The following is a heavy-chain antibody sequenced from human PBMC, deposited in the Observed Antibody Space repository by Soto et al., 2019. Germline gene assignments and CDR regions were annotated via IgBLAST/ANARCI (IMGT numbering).Heavy chain of an antibody. CDR2: ISAYNANT. V-gene: IGHV1-18*01. CDR3: ARDHYYDSSKGWFDP. D-gene: IGHD3-22*01. Sequence: ASVKGSCQAAGYTFTSYGSSWVRQAPGQGLEWLGWISAYNANTTYAQKRQGRVTMTTDTSTSTAYMELRSLRSDDTAVYYCARDHYYDSSKGWFDPWGQGTLVTVSS. J-gene: IGHJ5*02. CDR1: GYTFTSYG.